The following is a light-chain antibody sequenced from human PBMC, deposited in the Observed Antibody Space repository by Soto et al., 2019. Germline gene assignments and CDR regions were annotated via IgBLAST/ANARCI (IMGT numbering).Light chain of an antibody. CDR1: QILLHISGETF. J-gene: IGKJ5*01. Sequence: DVVLAYPPLSLSVAPGQPASISCKSSQILLHISGETFLFLYLQKPGQSPQLLIYEVSTRVSGVPDRFSGSGSGTDFTLEISRVETDDVGIYYCMQSTHLPPTFGQGTRLE. CDR2: EVS. CDR3: MQSTHLPPT. V-gene: IGKV2-29*03.